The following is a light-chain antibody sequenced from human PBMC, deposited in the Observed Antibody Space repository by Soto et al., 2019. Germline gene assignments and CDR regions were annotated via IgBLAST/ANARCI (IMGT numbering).Light chain of an antibody. CDR1: SSDVGGYNY. V-gene: IGLV2-11*01. Sequence: QSALTQPRSVSGSPGQSVTISCTGTSSDVGGYNYVSWYQQHPGKAPRLMIYDVSQRPSGVPDHFSGSKSGNTASLTISGLQAEDEADYYCCSYAGASYVFGTGTKLTVL. CDR2: DVS. CDR3: CSYAGASYV. J-gene: IGLJ1*01.